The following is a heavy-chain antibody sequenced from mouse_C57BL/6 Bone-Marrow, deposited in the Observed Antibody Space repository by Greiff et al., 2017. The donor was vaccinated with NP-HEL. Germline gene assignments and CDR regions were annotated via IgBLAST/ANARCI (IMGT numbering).Heavy chain of an antibody. CDR1: GYTFTSYW. CDR3: ARTEIRYYGSSYEEYFDV. J-gene: IGHJ1*03. V-gene: IGHV1-61*01. D-gene: IGHD1-1*01. Sequence: QVQLQQPGAELVRPGSSVKLSCKASGYTFTSYWMDWVKQRPGQGLEWIGNIYPSDSETHYNQQFKDKATLTVDKSSSTAYMQLSRLTSEDSAVYYLARTEIRYYGSSYEEYFDVWGTGTTVTVSS. CDR2: IYPSDSET.